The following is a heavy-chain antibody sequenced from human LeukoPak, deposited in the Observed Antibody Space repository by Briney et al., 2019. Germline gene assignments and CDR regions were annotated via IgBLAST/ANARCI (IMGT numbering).Heavy chain of an antibody. Sequence: PSETLSLTCTVSGGSISSYYWSWIRQPAGKGLEWIGRIYTSGSTNYNPSLKSRVTMSVDTSKNQFSLKLSSVTAADTAVYYCGGYTVTTRGYYYMDVWGKGTTVIVSS. V-gene: IGHV4-4*07. CDR3: GGYTVTTRGYYYMDV. CDR2: IYTSGST. J-gene: IGHJ6*03. D-gene: IGHD4-17*01. CDR1: GGSISSYY.